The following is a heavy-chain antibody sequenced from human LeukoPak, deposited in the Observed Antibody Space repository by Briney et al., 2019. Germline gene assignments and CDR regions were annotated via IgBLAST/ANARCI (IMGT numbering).Heavy chain of an antibody. CDR3: ARGDPHADL. V-gene: IGHV3-48*03. CDR1: GFDLNTYE. J-gene: IGHJ5*02. CDR2: ITISGHTK. Sequence: GGSLRLSCAASGFDLNTYEMNWVRQAPGKGLEWIADITISGHTKNYADSVKGRFTISRDSAGTSLYLQMNSLRVEDTGVYYCARGDPHADLWGQGTLVTVSS.